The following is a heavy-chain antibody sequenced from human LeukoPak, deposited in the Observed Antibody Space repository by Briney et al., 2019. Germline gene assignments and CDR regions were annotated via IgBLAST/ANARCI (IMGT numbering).Heavy chain of an antibody. J-gene: IGHJ6*02. CDR3: ARDAVDTANAV. D-gene: IGHD5-18*01. CDR1: GFTFTTYW. Sequence: GGSLRLSCAASGFTFTTYWMHWVRQAPGKGLVWVSHINSDGSITSYADSVKGRFTISRDNAKNTLYLQTNSLRAEDTAVYYCARDAVDTANAVWGQGTTVTVSS. CDR2: INSDGSIT. V-gene: IGHV3-74*01.